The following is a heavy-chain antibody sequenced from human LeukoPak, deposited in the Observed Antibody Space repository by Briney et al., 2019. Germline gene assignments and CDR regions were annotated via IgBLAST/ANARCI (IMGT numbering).Heavy chain of an antibody. Sequence: PGGSLRLSCAASGFSFSNYAMHWVRQAPGKGLEWVAVISYDGSNEYYADSVKGRFTISRDNSKNTLSLQMNSLRAEDTAVYYCASAAPSSWYSEHWGQGTLVTVSP. CDR2: ISYDGSNE. CDR1: GFSFSNYA. J-gene: IGHJ4*02. CDR3: ASAAPSSWYSEH. V-gene: IGHV3-30-3*01. D-gene: IGHD6-13*01.